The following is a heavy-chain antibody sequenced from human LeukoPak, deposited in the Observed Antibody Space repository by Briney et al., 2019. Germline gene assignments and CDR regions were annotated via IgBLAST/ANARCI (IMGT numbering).Heavy chain of an antibody. V-gene: IGHV5-51*01. CDR1: GYSFTSYW. CDR2: IYPGDSDT. Sequence: LGESLKISCKGSGYSFTSYWIGWVRQMPGKGLEWMGIIYPGDSDTRYSPSFQGQVTISADKSISTAYLQWSSLKASDTAMYYCARLARGRGSYSARNFDYWGQGTLVTVSS. D-gene: IGHD1-26*01. J-gene: IGHJ4*02. CDR3: ARLARGRGSYSARNFDY.